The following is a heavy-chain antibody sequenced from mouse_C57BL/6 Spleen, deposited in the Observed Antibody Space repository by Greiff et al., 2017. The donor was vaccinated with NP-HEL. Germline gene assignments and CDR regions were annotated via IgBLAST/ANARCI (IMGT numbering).Heavy chain of an antibody. CDR3: ARSGDYENYFDY. V-gene: IGHV1-80*01. J-gene: IGHJ2*01. D-gene: IGHD2-4*01. Sequence: QVQLKESGAELVKPGASVKISCKASGYAFSSYWMNWVKQRPGKGLEWIGQIYPGDGDTNYNGKFKGKATLTADKSSSTAYMQLSSLTSEDSAVYFCARSGDYENYFDYWGQGTTLTVSS. CDR1: GYAFSSYW. CDR2: IYPGDGDT.